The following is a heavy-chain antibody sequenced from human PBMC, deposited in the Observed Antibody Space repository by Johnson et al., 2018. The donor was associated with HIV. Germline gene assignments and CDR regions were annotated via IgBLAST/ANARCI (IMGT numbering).Heavy chain of an antibody. CDR1: GFTFSSYG. CDR2: IRYDGSNK. J-gene: IGHJ3*02. CDR3: AREGGWHIVVVTTIEGAFDI. D-gene: IGHD2-21*02. V-gene: IGHV3-30*02. Sequence: QVQLVESGGGVVQPGGSLRLSCAASGFTFSSYGMHWVRQAPGKGLEWVAFIRYDGSNKYYADSVKGRFTISRDNPKNSLYLQMNSLRAEDTAVYYCAREGGWHIVVVTTIEGAFDIWGQGTMVTVSS.